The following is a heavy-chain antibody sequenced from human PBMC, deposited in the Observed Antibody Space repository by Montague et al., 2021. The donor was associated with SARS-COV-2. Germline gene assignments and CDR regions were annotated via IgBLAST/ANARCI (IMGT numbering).Heavy chain of an antibody. J-gene: IGHJ3*02. D-gene: IGHD5-18*01. CDR1: GGSFSGYY. Sequence: SETLSLTCAVYGGSFSGYYWTWIRQSPRKGLEWIGEINHSGSTNYNPSLKSRVTISVDTSKNQFSLKLSSVTAADTAVYYCARRFSSIWRQLNAFDIWGQGTMVTVSS. CDR3: ARRFSSIWRQLNAFDI. CDR2: INHSGST. V-gene: IGHV4-34*01.